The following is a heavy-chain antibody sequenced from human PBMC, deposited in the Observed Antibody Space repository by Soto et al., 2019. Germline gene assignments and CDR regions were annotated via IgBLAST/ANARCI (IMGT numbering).Heavy chain of an antibody. Sequence: SETLSLTCAVYGGSFNNYFWSWIRQPPGKGLEWIGEVNHSGSTNSNPSLKGRVTISADTSKKQFSLKLSFVTAADTAVYYCARGGPEVAARSFDYWGQGPLVTVSS. D-gene: IGHD6-6*01. CDR3: ARGGPEVAARSFDY. CDR2: VNHSGST. J-gene: IGHJ4*02. CDR1: GGSFNNYF. V-gene: IGHV4-34*01.